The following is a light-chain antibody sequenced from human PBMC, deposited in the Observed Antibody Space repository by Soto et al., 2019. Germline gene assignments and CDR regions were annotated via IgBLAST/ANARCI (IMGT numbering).Light chain of an antibody. Sequence: IPMTQSPDSVSASVGDSITITCRASQPISSWVVWYKQKPGQAPKLLIYAASRLQGGVPLRFSGSGSGTDFTLTINTLQPEDFATYYCQQANSFPLTFGGGTRVEVK. CDR2: AAS. V-gene: IGKV1D-12*01. CDR1: QPISSW. CDR3: QQANSFPLT. J-gene: IGKJ4*01.